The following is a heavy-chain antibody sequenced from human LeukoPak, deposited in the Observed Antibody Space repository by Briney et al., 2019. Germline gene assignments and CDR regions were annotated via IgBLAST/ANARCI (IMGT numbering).Heavy chain of an antibody. V-gene: IGHV1-18*01. Sequence: ASVKVSCKASRYTFTSYGISWVRQAPGHGLECMGWISAYNGNTNYAQKLQGSVTMTTDTSTSTAYMELRSLRSDDTAVYYCARDLPYYYDSSGYPPLHYWGQGTLVTVSS. CDR1: RYTFTSYG. J-gene: IGHJ4*02. D-gene: IGHD3-22*01. CDR3: ARDLPYYYDSSGYPPLHY. CDR2: ISAYNGNT.